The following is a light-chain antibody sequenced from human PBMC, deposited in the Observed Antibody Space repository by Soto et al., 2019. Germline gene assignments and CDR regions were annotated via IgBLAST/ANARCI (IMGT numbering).Light chain of an antibody. CDR1: QSVSSY. V-gene: IGKV3-20*01. CDR3: QQYGSSPPIT. J-gene: IGKJ5*01. Sequence: EIVLTQSPATLSLSPGERATHSCRASQSVSSYLAWYQQKPGQAPRLLIYGASSRATGIPDRFSGSGSGTDFTLTISRLEPEDFAVYYCQQYGSSPPITFGQGTRLEI. CDR2: GAS.